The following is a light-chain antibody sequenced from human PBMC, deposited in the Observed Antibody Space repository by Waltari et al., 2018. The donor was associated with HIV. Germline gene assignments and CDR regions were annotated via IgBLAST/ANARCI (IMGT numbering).Light chain of an antibody. Sequence: DIQMTQSPSSLSASVGDRLTITSRASQSISSYLNWHQQKPGKAPKLLIYAASSLQSGVPSRFSGSRAGTDFTLTISSLQPEEFATYYCQQSYSTPYSFGHGTKLEIK. V-gene: IGKV1-39*01. CDR1: QSISSY. CDR2: AAS. J-gene: IGKJ2*03. CDR3: QQSYSTPYS.